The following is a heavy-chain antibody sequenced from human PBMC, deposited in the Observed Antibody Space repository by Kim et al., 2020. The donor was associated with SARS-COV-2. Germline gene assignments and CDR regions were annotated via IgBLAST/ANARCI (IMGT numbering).Heavy chain of an antibody. CDR3: AKGNERLIQYYYGVDD. J-gene: IGHJ6*02. V-gene: IGHV3-43*01. Sequence: GGSLRLSCAASGLSFDDYSMHWIRQPPGKGLEWVSLINWAGDITYYADSVEGRFTISRDNSKNLLYLQMHSLTSEDSAMYYCAKGNERLIQYYYGVDDWGLGTTVTVAS. CDR2: INWAGDIT. CDR1: GLSFDDYS.